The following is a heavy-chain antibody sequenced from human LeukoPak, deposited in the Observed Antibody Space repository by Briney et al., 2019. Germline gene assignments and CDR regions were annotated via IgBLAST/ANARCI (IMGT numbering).Heavy chain of an antibody. CDR3: AKDSHRANPRAFDS. CDR2: IRYDGSNK. J-gene: IGHJ3*02. Sequence: GGSLRLSCAVSGFTFNTYGIHWVRQAPGKGLEWVAFIRYDGSNKYYADSVKGRFTISRDNSKNTLYLQMNSLRAEDTAVYYCAKDSHRANPRAFDSGGQGTMVTVSS. V-gene: IGHV3-30*02. CDR1: GFTFNTYG. D-gene: IGHD1-14*01.